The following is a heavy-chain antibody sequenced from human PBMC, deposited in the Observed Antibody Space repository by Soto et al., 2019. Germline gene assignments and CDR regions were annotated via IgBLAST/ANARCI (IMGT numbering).Heavy chain of an antibody. CDR3: AREGWSRVPAASRRYYYYGMDV. CDR2: IYYSGST. Sequence: PSETLSLTCTVSGGSISSYYWSWIRQPPGKGLEWIGYIYYSGSTNYNPSLKSRVTISVDTSKNQFSLKLSSVTAADTAVYYCAREGWSRVPAASRRYYYYGMDVWGQGTTVTVSS. J-gene: IGHJ6*02. CDR1: GGSISSYY. D-gene: IGHD2-2*01. V-gene: IGHV4-59*01.